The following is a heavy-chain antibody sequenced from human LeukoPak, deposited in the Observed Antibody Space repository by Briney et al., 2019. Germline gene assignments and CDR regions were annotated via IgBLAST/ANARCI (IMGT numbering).Heavy chain of an antibody. J-gene: IGHJ3*02. D-gene: IGHD5-24*01. CDR1: GFTFSSYW. V-gene: IGHV3-7*01. Sequence: GGSLRLSCAASGFTFSSYWMSWGRQAPGKGLEWVANIKQDGSEKYYVDSVKGRFTISRDSAKNSLYLQMNSLRAEDTAVYYCAREQERWLQSDAFDIWGQGTMVTVSS. CDR3: AREQERWLQSDAFDI. CDR2: IKQDGSEK.